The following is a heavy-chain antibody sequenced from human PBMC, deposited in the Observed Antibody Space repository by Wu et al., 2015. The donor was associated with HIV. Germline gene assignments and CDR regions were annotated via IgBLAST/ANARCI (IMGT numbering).Heavy chain of an antibody. CDR3: ARVDGYNRDDAFDI. V-gene: IGHV1-8*01. CDR1: GYSFTSYD. CDR2: INPNSGNT. Sequence: QVQLVQSGTEVKKPGASVKVSCKASGYSFTSYDINWVRQATGQGLEWMGWINPNSGNTGYAQKLQGRVTMTTDTSTSTAYMELRSLRSDDTAVYYCARVDGYNRDDAFDIWAKGQWSPSLQ. D-gene: IGHD5-24*01. J-gene: IGHJ3*02.